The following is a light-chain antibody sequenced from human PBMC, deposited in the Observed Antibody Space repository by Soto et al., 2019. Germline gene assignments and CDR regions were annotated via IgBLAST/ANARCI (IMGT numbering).Light chain of an antibody. V-gene: IGLV2-14*01. J-gene: IGLJ2*01. Sequence: QSALTQPASVSGSPGQSITISCAGTRDDIGAYDYVSWYQQHPGNAPKLLVYEVTNRPSGVSYRFSGSKSGNTASLTISGLQAEDEADYYCNSYTNSSAVVFGGGTKVTVL. CDR3: NSYTNSSAVV. CDR1: RDDIGAYDY. CDR2: EVT.